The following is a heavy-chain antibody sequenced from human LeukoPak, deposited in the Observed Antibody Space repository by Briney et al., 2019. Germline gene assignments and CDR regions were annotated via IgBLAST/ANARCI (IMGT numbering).Heavy chain of an antibody. CDR3: LSGRDNAFDP. Sequence: SETLSPTCTVSGASLSASGRNWGWVRQPPGKGLEWIASIYHSGTTYYSPSFESRVTVSVDTSKNQFSLKLSSVTATDTAVYYSLSGRDNAFDPWGQRTLVTVSP. CDR1: GASLSASGRN. D-gene: IGHD3-9*01. CDR2: IYHSGTT. V-gene: IGHV4-39*01. J-gene: IGHJ5*02.